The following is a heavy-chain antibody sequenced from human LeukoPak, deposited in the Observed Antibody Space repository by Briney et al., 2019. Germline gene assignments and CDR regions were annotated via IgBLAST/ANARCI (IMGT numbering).Heavy chain of an antibody. CDR3: ARVTKTITMVRGVTGPHRYYYYGMDV. J-gene: IGHJ6*02. D-gene: IGHD3-10*01. V-gene: IGHV4-30-2*01. CDR2: IYHSGST. Sequence: SETLSLTCAVSGGSISSGGYSWSWIRQPPGKGLEWIGYIYHSGSTNYNPSLKSRVTISVDTSKNQFSLKLSSVTAADTAVYYCARVTKTITMVRGVTGPHRYYYYGMDVWGQGTTVTVSS. CDR1: GGSISSGGYS.